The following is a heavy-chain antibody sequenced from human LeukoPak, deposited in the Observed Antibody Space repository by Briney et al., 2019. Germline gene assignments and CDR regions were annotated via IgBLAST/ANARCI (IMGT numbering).Heavy chain of an antibody. D-gene: IGHD4-17*01. CDR3: ARVEDRVTTVTTFDY. J-gene: IGHJ4*02. CDR2: INPNSGGT. V-gene: IGHV1-2*02. Sequence: ASVKVSCKASGYTFTGYYTHWVRQAPGQGLERMGWINPNSGGTNYAQKFQGRVTMTRDTSISTAYMELSRLRSDDTAVYYCARVEDRVTTVTTFDYWGQGTLVTVSS. CDR1: GYTFTGYY.